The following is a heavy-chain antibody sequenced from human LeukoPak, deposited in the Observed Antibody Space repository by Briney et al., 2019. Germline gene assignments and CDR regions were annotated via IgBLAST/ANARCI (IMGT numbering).Heavy chain of an antibody. CDR3: ARHRPYVWGRYREIDY. CDR1: GFTISSDS. J-gene: IGHJ4*02. V-gene: IGHV3-64*01. CDR2: IGYGGDT. D-gene: IGHD3-16*02. Sequence: GGSLRLSCAASGFTISSDSMHWIRQAPGKGLEYVSAIGYGGDTYYANSVKGRFTISRDISKNTLYLQMGSLRPEDMAVYYCARHRPYVWGRYREIDYWGQGTLVTVSS.